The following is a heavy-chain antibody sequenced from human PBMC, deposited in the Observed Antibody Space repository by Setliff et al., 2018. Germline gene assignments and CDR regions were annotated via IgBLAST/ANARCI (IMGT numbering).Heavy chain of an antibody. Sequence: ASVKVSCKASGYTLSNSILSWVRQAPGQGLEWMGWISPYNGVTNYAQRFQGRVTMTTDTSTSAACMELRSLRSDDTAVYYCAISSLSICSGGSCPNAFDIWGQGTMVTVAS. J-gene: IGHJ3*02. CDR1: GYTLSNSI. CDR3: AISSLSICSGGSCPNAFDI. D-gene: IGHD2-15*01. CDR2: ISPYNGVT. V-gene: IGHV1-18*01.